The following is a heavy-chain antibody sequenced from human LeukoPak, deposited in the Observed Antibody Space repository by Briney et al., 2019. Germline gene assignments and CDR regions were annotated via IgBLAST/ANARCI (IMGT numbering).Heavy chain of an antibody. CDR1: GFTFSSYG. V-gene: IGHV3-30*18. Sequence: PGGSLRLSCAASGFTFSSYGMHWVRQAPGKGLEWVAVISYDGSNKYYADSVKGRFTISRDNSKNTLYLQMNSLRAEDTAVYYCAKEHSSSWQRDFDYWGQGTLVTVSS. CDR2: ISYDGSNK. CDR3: AKEHSSSWQRDFDY. D-gene: IGHD6-13*01. J-gene: IGHJ4*02.